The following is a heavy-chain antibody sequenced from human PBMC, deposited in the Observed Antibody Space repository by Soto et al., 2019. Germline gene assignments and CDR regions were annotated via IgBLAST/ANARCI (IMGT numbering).Heavy chain of an antibody. CDR1: GYIFVNYG. D-gene: IGHD3-16*01. CDR2: ISPYSGNT. Sequence: QVQLVQSGDEVRKPGSSVKLSCKASGYIFVNYGIAWVRQAPGQGLEWMGWISPYSGNTRYASKVQGRLTMTTDTSTSTADMELASLTSDDTAVYYCAMVDNYVTPTPQDVWGQGTTVTVSS. J-gene: IGHJ6*02. V-gene: IGHV1-18*01. CDR3: AMVDNYVTPTPQDV.